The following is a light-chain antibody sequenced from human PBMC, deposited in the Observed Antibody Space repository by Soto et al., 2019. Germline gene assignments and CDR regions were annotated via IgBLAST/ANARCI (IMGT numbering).Light chain of an antibody. Sequence: DIQMTQSPSAMSAFVGDRVTITCRASQGISNYLVWFQQKPGKVPKRLIYDASSLQTGVPSRFSGSGSGTEFTLTISSLQPDDFATYYCQHYKMYSPWTFGQGTKVDIK. CDR1: QGISNY. J-gene: IGKJ1*01. CDR2: DAS. CDR3: QHYKMYSPWT. V-gene: IGKV1-17*03.